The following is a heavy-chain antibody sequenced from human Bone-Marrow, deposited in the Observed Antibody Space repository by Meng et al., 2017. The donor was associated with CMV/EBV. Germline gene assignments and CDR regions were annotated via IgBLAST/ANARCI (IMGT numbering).Heavy chain of an antibody. V-gene: IGHV1-2*02. CDR2: INPSTGGT. J-gene: IGHJ4*02. D-gene: IGHD6-25*01. CDR1: GYTLTRYY. CDR3: ASFSRRSGSSLPWGLFHIDY. Sequence: SVKVSCKPCGYTLTRYYIHWVRQAPGQGLEWMGWINPSTGGTDYAQKFQGRVTLTTDTSITSAYMELRGVTSDDTAVYYCASFSRRSGSSLPWGLFHIDYWGQGALVTVSS.